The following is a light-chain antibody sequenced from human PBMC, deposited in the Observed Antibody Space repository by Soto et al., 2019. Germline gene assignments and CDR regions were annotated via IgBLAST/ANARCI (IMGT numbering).Light chain of an antibody. Sequence: IVWTQSPATLSLSPGERATLSCRASQSINKYLAWFQQKPGQAPRLLIYDASNRATGIPGRFSGSGSGTDFTLTISSLEPEDFAVYYCQPRSNWITFGQGTRLEIK. V-gene: IGKV3-11*01. CDR3: QPRSNWIT. CDR2: DAS. J-gene: IGKJ5*01. CDR1: QSINKY.